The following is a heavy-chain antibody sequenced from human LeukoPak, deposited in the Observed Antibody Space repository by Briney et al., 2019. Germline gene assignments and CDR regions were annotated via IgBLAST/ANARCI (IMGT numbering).Heavy chain of an antibody. V-gene: IGHV4-59*01. CDR3: ARDLLPDYGMDV. CDR1: AGSLISYY. Sequence: PSETLSLTCTVSAGSLISYYWSWIRQPPGKGPEWIGYIYYSGSTNYNPSLKSRVTISVDTSKNQFSLKLSSVTAADTAVYYCARDLLPDYGMDVWGQGTTVTVSS. CDR2: IYYSGST. J-gene: IGHJ6*02.